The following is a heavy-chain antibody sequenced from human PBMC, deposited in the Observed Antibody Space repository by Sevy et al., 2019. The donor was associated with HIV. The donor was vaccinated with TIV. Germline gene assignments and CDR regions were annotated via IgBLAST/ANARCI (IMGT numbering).Heavy chain of an antibody. J-gene: IGHJ4*02. CDR2: ISSGSSYT. CDR3: ARSRSNYADYYFDY. Sequence: GGSLRLSCAASGFTFSDYYMTWIRQSPGKELQWISYISSGSSYTNYADSVKGRFTISRDNAKNSLYLEILTLRPEDTAVYYCARSRSNYADYYFDYWGQGTVVTVSS. V-gene: IGHV3-11*06. CDR1: GFTFSDYY. D-gene: IGHD4-17*01.